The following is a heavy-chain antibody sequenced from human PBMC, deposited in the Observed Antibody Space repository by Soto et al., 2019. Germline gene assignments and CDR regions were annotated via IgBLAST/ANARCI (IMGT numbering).Heavy chain of an antibody. CDR2: IIPIFGTP. D-gene: IGHD2-2*01. V-gene: IGHV1-69*13. CDR3: ARERSVGYCITTTCPKPFYYYAMDV. Sequence: ASVKVSCKPSGGTFTNYAFSWVRQAPGQGLEWMGGIIPIFGTPDYAQNFQGRVTITADESTRTASMELSSLRSDDTAVYYCARERSVGYCITTTCPKPFYYYAMDVLGQGTTVTVSS. J-gene: IGHJ6*02. CDR1: GGTFTNYA.